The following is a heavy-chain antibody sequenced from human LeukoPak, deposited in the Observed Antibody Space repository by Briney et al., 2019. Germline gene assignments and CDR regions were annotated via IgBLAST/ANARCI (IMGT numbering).Heavy chain of an antibody. CDR1: GGSISSSSYY. Sequence: SETLSLTCTVSGGSISSSSYYWGWIRQPPGKGLEWIGTIYYSGSTYYNPSLKSRVSISVDTSKNRFSLKLSSVTAADTAVYYCARHLSSGWYVRDAFDIWGQGTMVTVSP. D-gene: IGHD6-19*01. CDR3: ARHLSSGWYVRDAFDI. CDR2: IYYSGST. V-gene: IGHV4-39*01. J-gene: IGHJ3*02.